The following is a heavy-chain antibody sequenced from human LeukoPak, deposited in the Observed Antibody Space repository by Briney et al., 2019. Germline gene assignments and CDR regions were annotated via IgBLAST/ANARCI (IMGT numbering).Heavy chain of an antibody. J-gene: IGHJ4*02. V-gene: IGHV3-11*03. Sequence: GGSLRLSCAASGFTFSDYYMSWIRQAPGRGLEWVSYISSSSTYTNDAGSVKGRFSISRDNAKSSLYLQMNSLRAEDTAVYYCARSGYSGYDYGTSQQNIAAAAYFGYWGQGTLVTVSS. CDR1: GFTFSDYY. CDR2: ISSSSTYT. D-gene: IGHD5-12*01. CDR3: ARSGYSGYDYGTSQQNIAAAAYFGY.